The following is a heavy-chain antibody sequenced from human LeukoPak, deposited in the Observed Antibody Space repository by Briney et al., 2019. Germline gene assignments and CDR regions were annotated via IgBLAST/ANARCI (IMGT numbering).Heavy chain of an antibody. D-gene: IGHD3-10*01. V-gene: IGHV3-7*04. CDR2: IQQSGGRT. J-gene: IGHJ4*02. CDR3: ARDAYPSGSHDY. Sequence: GGPLRLSCAASGFPLSIYWMLCVRQAPGRGVEWVAYIQQSGGRTHHVDSVKGRFTISRDNAINSLYLQLSSLRVEDTAVYYCARDAYPSGSHDYWGQGTLVTVSS. CDR1: GFPLSIYW.